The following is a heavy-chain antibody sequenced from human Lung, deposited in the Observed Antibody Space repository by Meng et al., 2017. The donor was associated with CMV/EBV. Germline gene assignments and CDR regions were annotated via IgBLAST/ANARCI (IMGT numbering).Heavy chain of an antibody. CDR3: ARACLSDNYYYGMDV. Sequence: GESLKISCAASGFTFSTYSMSWVRQAPGKGLEWVSYISSASSTIYYADSVKGRFTISRDNANKSLFLQLNSLRAEDTALYYCARACLSDNYYYGMDVWGQGTTVTVSS. V-gene: IGHV3-48*04. J-gene: IGHJ6*02. CDR1: GFTFSTYS. CDR2: ISSASSTI. D-gene: IGHD2-21*02.